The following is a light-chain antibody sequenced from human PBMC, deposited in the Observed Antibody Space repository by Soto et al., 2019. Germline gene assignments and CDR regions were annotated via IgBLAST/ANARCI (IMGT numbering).Light chain of an antibody. CDR2: RNN. V-gene: IGLV1-47*01. CDR1: TSNIGSNY. J-gene: IGLJ1*01. CDR3: ATWDDSLNGFYV. Sequence: QSVLTQPPSASGTPGQGVTISCSGSTSNIGSNYVYWYRQLPGTAPKLPIYRNNQRPSGVPDRFSGSKSGTSASLAISGLRSDDEADYFCATWDDSLNGFYVFGTGTKVTVL.